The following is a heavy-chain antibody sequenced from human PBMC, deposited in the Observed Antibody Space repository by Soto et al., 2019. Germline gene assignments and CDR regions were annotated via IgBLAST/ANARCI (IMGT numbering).Heavy chain of an antibody. CDR3: ARSGSRIFGVVDY. CDR2: IYYSGST. V-gene: IGHV4-59*01. J-gene: IGHJ4*02. Sequence: SETLSLTCTVSGGSISSYYWSWIRQPPGKGLEWIGYIYYSGSTNYNPSLKSRITITEDTSKNQFSMKLKSMTAADTAVYYCARSGSRIFGVVDYWGQGTLVTVS. D-gene: IGHD3-3*01. CDR1: GGSISSYY.